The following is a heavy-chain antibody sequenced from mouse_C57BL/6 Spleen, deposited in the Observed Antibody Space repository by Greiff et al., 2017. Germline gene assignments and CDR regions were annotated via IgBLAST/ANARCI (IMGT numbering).Heavy chain of an antibody. J-gene: IGHJ2*01. CDR1: GYTFTSYW. V-gene: IGHV1-55*01. D-gene: IGHD2-4*01. CDR3: ANYDCRGFDY. Sequence: QVQLQQPGAELVKPGASVKMSCKASGYTFTSYWITWVKQRPGQGLEWIGDIYPGSGSTNYNEKFKSKATLTVETSSSPAYMQLSSLTSEDAAVYYGANYDCRGFDYWGQGTMLTVSA. CDR2: IYPGSGST.